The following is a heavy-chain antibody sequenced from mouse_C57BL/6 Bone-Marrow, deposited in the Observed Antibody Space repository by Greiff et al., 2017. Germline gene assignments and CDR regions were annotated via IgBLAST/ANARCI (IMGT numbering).Heavy chain of an antibody. CDR1: GYSITSGYY. CDR3: ARDRGAWDGFFDY. J-gene: IGHJ2*01. D-gene: IGHD4-1*01. Sequence: EVKLLESGPGLVKPSQSLSLTCSVTGYSITSGYYWNWIRQFPGNKLEWMGYISYDGSNNYNPSLKNRISITRDTSKNQFFLKLNSVTTEDTATYYCARDRGAWDGFFDYWGQGTTLTVSS. CDR2: ISYDGSN. V-gene: IGHV3-6*01.